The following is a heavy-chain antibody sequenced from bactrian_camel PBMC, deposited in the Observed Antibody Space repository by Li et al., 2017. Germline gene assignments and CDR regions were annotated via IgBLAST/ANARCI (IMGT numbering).Heavy chain of an antibody. CDR2: IYTSDDST. J-gene: IGHJ4*01. Sequence: VQLVESGGGLVQPGGSLRLSCVASGYSFSTNDMTWVRQAPGKRREKVAAIYTSDDSTDYADNVKGRFIISRDDSKNTVYLQMNSLKAEDTATYYCAADGPRETTRCAAIITWTPRYVGQGTQVTVS. CDR1: GYSFSTND. D-gene: IGHD1*01. V-gene: IGHV3S40*01.